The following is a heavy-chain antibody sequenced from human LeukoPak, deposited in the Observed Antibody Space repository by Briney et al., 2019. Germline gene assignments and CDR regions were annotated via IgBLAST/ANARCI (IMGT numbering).Heavy chain of an antibody. CDR3: ASIIYDFWSGYPY. V-gene: IGHV4-39*01. J-gene: IGHJ4*02. Sequence: SETLSLTCTVSGGSISSSSYYWGWIRQPPGKGLVWIGSIYYSGSTYYNPSLKSRVTISVDTSKNQFSLKLSSVTAADTAVYYCASIIYDFWSGYPYWGQGSLVTVSS. CDR1: GGSISSSSYY. CDR2: IYYSGST. D-gene: IGHD3-3*01.